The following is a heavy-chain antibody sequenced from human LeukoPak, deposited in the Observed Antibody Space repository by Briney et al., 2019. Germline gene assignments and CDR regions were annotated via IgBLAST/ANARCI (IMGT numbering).Heavy chain of an antibody. Sequence: GGSLRLSCAASGCTFRNYAMHWVRQAPGKGLEWVAVISYDGNNKYYADSVKGRFTISRDNSKNTLYLQVNSLRPEDTAVYYCARENYGAHYFDYWGQGTLVTVSS. CDR1: GCTFRNYA. CDR3: ARENYGAHYFDY. D-gene: IGHD3-16*01. V-gene: IGHV3-30-3*01. CDR2: ISYDGNNK. J-gene: IGHJ4*02.